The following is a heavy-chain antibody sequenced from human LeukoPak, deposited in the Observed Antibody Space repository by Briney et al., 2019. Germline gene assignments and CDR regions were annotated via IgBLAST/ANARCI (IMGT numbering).Heavy chain of an antibody. J-gene: IGHJ4*02. CDR3: ARQTPDHTGFAY. CDR1: GDSITSSSYY. V-gene: IGHV4-39*01. CDR2: LYYSGNT. Sequence: SETLSLTCTVSGDSITSSSYYWGWIRQPPGKGLEWIGSLYYSGNTYYNSPLKSRVTISVETSKNNFSLKVRFVTAADTAVYFCARQTPDHTGFAYRGQGTLVSVSS. D-gene: IGHD1-14*01.